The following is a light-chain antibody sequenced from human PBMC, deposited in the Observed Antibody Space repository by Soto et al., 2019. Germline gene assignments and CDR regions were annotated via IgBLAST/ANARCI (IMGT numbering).Light chain of an antibody. V-gene: IGLV2-14*03. CDR2: NVY. J-gene: IGLJ1*01. Sequence: QSALTQPASVSGSPGQSITISCTGTSSDVGGYNSVSWYQHHPGKAPKLMIYNVYNRPSGVFHRFSGSKSVSTASLTISGLQAEDEADYYCSSYTYSSTYLFGTGTKVTVL. CDR1: SSDVGGYNS. CDR3: SSYTYSSTYL.